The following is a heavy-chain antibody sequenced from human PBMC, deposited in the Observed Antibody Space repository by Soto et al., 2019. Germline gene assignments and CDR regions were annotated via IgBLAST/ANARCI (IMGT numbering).Heavy chain of an antibody. J-gene: IGHJ4*02. D-gene: IGHD2-8*01. Sequence: SGTLSITCTVSGTPISSYYWSWIRQPPGKGLEWIANIHYSGTTNYNPSLASRVTLSVDTSKNQFSLKMASVTAADRAMYFCARYNSYAIDYWGRGTLVTVSS. CDR3: ARYNSYAIDY. V-gene: IGHV4-59*01. CDR1: GTPISSYY. CDR2: IHYSGTT.